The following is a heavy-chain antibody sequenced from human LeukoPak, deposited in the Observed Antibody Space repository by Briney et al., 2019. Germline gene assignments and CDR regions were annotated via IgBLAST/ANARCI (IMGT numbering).Heavy chain of an antibody. CDR3: AKGSRGSCRGAYCYSFDN. D-gene: IGHD2-21*02. V-gene: IGHV3-23*01. J-gene: IGHJ4*02. Sequence: WGSLRLSCAASGFSFSTYAMSWVRQIPGKGLEWVSAISGSDPGTYYADSVKGRFTISRVNSRNTLYLQMNRLRVEDTAVYYCAKGSRGSCRGAYCYSFDNWGQGAVVTVSS. CDR1: GFSFSTYA. CDR2: ISGSDPGT.